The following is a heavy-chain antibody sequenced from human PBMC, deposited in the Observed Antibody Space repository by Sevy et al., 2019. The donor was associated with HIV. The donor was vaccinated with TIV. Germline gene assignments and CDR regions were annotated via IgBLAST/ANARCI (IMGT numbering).Heavy chain of an antibody. J-gene: IGHJ6*02. D-gene: IGHD2-15*01. CDR1: GFTFSNSY. CDR2: ISYDGGNK. CDR3: AKALLGYCSGGNCYEYSYGMDV. Sequence: GGSLRLSCAASGFTFSNSYMHWVRQAPGKGLEWVALISYDGGNKYDVDSVKGRFTISRDNSKNTLYLQMNSLKPEDTAVYYCAKALLGYCSGGNCYEYSYGMDVWGQGTTVTVSS. V-gene: IGHV3-30*18.